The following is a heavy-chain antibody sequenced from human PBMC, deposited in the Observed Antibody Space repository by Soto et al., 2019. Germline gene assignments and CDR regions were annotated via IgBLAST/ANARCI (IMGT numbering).Heavy chain of an antibody. CDR2: IKQDGSEK. J-gene: IGHJ6*02. V-gene: IGHV3-7*01. CDR1: GFTFSSYW. Sequence: GGSLRLSCAASGFTFSSYWMSWVRQAPGKGLEWVANIKQDGSEKYYVDSVKGRFTISRDNAKNSLYLQMNSLRAEDTAVYYCARVDSSSWYYYYDMDVWGQGTTVTVSS. CDR3: ARVDSSSWYYYYDMDV. D-gene: IGHD6-13*01.